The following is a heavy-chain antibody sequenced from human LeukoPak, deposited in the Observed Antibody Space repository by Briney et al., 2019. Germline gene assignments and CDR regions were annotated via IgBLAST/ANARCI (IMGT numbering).Heavy chain of an antibody. CDR3: ARALLLISYSH. V-gene: IGHV1-2*02. D-gene: IGHD3-9*01. Sequence: GASVKVSCKASGYTFASYYMHWVRQAPGQGLEWMGWINPNSGDTNYAQKFQGRVTMTRDTSISTAYMELSRPTSDDTALYFCARALLLISYSHWGQGTLVTVSS. J-gene: IGHJ4*02. CDR2: INPNSGDT. CDR1: GYTFASYY.